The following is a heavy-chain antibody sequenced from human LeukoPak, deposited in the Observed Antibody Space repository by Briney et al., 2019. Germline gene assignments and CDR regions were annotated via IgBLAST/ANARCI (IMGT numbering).Heavy chain of an antibody. CDR1: GYTFTIYG. CDR2: ISGYNGKT. D-gene: IGHD2-2*01. Sequence: GASVTVSCKASGYTFTIYGISWVRQAPGQGLEWMGWISGYNGKTNYVKKLQGRVTLTTDTSTSTAYMELRSLRSDDTAVYYCARDLGYCSSTSCLRNWFDPWGQGTLVTVSS. CDR3: ARDLGYCSSTSCLRNWFDP. V-gene: IGHV1-18*01. J-gene: IGHJ5*02.